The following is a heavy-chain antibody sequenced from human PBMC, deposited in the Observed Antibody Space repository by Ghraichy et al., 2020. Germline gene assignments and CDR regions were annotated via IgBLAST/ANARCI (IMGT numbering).Heavy chain of an antibody. CDR2: IYYSGST. Sequence: SETLSLTCTVSGGSVSSGSYYWSWIRQPPGKGLEWIGYIYYSGSTNYNPSLKSRVTISVDTSKNQFSLKLSSVTAADTAVYYCARDSEANYFDYWGQGTLVTVSS. CDR1: GGSVSSGSYY. V-gene: IGHV4-61*01. D-gene: IGHD3-10*01. J-gene: IGHJ4*02. CDR3: ARDSEANYFDY.